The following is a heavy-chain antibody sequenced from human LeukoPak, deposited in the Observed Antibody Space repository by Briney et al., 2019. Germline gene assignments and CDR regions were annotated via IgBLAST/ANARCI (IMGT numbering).Heavy chain of an antibody. Sequence: PVASVKVSCKASGYTFTSYDINWVRQATGQGLEWMGWMNPNSGNTGYAQKFQGRVTMTRNTSISTAYMELSSLRSEDTAVYYCARDKVPAAIAWDDAFDIWGQGTMVTVSS. CDR3: ARDKVPAAIAWDDAFDI. J-gene: IGHJ3*02. CDR1: GYTFTSYD. CDR2: MNPNSGNT. D-gene: IGHD2-2*02. V-gene: IGHV1-8*01.